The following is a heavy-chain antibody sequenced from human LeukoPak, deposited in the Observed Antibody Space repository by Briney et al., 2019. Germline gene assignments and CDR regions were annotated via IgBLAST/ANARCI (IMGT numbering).Heavy chain of an antibody. J-gene: IGHJ4*02. Sequence: PGGSLRLSCAASDSSFSSHDMSWVRQTLEKGLEWVSSIAGDGASFYADSVKGRFTISRDKSENILYLQMNSLRADDTAIYYCAKGPNFGSWRAVDYWGQGSLVTVSS. CDR1: DSSFSSHD. D-gene: IGHD3-10*01. CDR3: AKGPNFGSWRAVDY. CDR2: IAGDGAS. V-gene: IGHV3-23*01.